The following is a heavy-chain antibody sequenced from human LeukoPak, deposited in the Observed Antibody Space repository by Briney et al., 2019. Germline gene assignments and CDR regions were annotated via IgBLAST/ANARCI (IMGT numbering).Heavy chain of an antibody. J-gene: IGHJ4*02. CDR1: GFTFSSYG. Sequence: GGSLRLSCAASGFTFSSYGMHWVRQALGKGLEWVAVISYDGSNKYYADSVKGRFTISRDNSKNTLYLQMNSLRAEDTAVYYCAKDQGRDYYDSSGYDYWGQGTLVTVSS. V-gene: IGHV3-30*18. CDR3: AKDQGRDYYDSSGYDY. D-gene: IGHD3-22*01. CDR2: ISYDGSNK.